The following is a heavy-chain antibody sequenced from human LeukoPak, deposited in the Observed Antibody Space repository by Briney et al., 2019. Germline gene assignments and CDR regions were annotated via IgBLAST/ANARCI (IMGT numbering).Heavy chain of an antibody. J-gene: IGHJ6*03. Sequence: PGGSLRLSCAASGFTFSSYSMNWVRQAPGKGLEWVSSISSSSSYIYYADSVKGRFTISRDNAKNSLYLQMNSLRAEDTAVYYCARDRARGLGYYMDVWGKGTTVTVSS. V-gene: IGHV3-21*01. CDR1: GFTFSSYS. CDR2: ISSSSSYI. D-gene: IGHD5-12*01. CDR3: ARDRARGLGYYMDV.